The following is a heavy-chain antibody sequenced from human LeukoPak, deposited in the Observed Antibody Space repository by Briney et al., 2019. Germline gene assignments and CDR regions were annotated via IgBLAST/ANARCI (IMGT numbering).Heavy chain of an antibody. CDR1: GISLSNYG. CDR2: ISWNSGSI. CDR3: AKDRKPSSGWYNYFDY. V-gene: IGHV3-9*01. Sequence: SLRLSCAVSGISLSNYGMSWVRQAPGKGLEWVSGISWNSGSIGYADSVKGRFTISRDNAKNSLYLQMNSLRAEDTALYYCAKDRKPSSGWYNYFDYWGQGTLVTVSS. J-gene: IGHJ4*02. D-gene: IGHD6-19*01.